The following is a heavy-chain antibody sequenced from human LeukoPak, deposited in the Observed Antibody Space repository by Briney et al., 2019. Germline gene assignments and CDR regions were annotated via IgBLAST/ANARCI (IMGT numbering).Heavy chain of an antibody. D-gene: IGHD4-17*01. CDR1: RFTFSSYS. V-gene: IGHV3-30*04. J-gene: IGHJ4*02. CDR2: KSKDGSIT. CDR3: ARESYGDFYFDY. Sequence: PGRSLRLSCAASRFTFSSYSMHWVRQAPGKGLEWVALKSKDGSITFYADSVKGRFTISRDNSKNTLYLQINSLRTEDTSVYFCARESYGDFYFDYWGQGTLVTVSS.